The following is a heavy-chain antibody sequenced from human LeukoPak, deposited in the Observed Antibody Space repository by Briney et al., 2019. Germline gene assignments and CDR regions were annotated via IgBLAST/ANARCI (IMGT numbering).Heavy chain of an antibody. CDR2: IYDSGST. D-gene: IGHD3-10*01. CDR3: GRHYGP. J-gene: IGHJ5*02. CDR1: GGSISSSNW. V-gene: IGHV4-39*01. Sequence: SETLSLTCAVSGGSISSSNWWSWVRQPPGKGLEWIGSIYDSGSTYYNPSLKSRVTISVDTSKNQFSLKLNSVTAADTAVYYCGRHYGPWGQGTLVTVSS.